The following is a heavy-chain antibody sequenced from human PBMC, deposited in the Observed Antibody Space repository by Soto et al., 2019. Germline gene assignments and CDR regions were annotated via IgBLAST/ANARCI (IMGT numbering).Heavy chain of an antibody. Sequence: PSQTLSLTCAISGDSVSSNSAAWNWIRQSPSRGLEWLGRTYYRSKWYNDYAVSVKSRITINPDTSKNQFSLQLNSVTPEDTAVYYCARDRGTAAAGYYYYYYGMDVWGQGTTVTVSS. CDR2: TYYRSKWYN. CDR3: ARDRGTAAAGYYYYYYGMDV. D-gene: IGHD6-13*01. CDR1: GDSVSSNSAA. J-gene: IGHJ6*02. V-gene: IGHV6-1*01.